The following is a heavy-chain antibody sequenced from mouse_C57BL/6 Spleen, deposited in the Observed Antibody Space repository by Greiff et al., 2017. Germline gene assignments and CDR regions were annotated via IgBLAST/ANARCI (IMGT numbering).Heavy chain of an antibody. CDR2: IDPSDSET. V-gene: IGHV1-52*01. Sequence: QVQLKQPGAELVRPGSSVKLSCKASGYTFTSYWMHWVKQRPIQGLEWIGNIDPSDSETHYNQKFKDKATLTVDKSSSTAYMQLSSLTSEDSAVYYCARSNYRGTFDYWGQGTTLTVSS. D-gene: IGHD2-5*01. CDR3: ARSNYRGTFDY. CDR1: GYTFTSYW. J-gene: IGHJ2*01.